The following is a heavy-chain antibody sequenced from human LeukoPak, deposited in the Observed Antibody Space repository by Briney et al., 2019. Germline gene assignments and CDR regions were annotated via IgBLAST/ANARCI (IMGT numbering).Heavy chain of an antibody. CDR3: AKREGYGSIDY. CDR1: GFTFSNYA. Sequence: GGSLRLSCAASGFTFSNYATSWIRQAPGKGLEWVSGISGSADATYYADSVKGRFTISRDNSQDTLYLQMNSLRAEDTAVYYCAKREGYGSIDYWGQGTLVTVSS. V-gene: IGHV3-23*01. CDR2: ISGSADAT. J-gene: IGHJ4*02. D-gene: IGHD3-16*01.